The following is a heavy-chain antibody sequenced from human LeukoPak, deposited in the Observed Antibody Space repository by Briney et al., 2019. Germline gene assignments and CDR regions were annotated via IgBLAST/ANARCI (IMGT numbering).Heavy chain of an antibody. Sequence: GGSLRLSCAASGFTFSSYGMHWVRQAPGKGLEWVAVIWYDGSNKYYADSVKGRFTISRDNAKNSLYLQMNSLRAEDTALYYCGRDTAVAHLYAYWGQGALVTVSS. CDR3: GRDTAVAHLYAY. D-gene: IGHD6-19*01. V-gene: IGHV3-33*01. J-gene: IGHJ4*02. CDR1: GFTFSSYG. CDR2: IWYDGSNK.